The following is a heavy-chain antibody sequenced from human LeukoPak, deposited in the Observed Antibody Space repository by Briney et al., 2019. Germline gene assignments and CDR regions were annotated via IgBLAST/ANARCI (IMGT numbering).Heavy chain of an antibody. CDR1: GFTFSSYG. Sequence: GGSLRLSCAASGFTFSSYGMHWVRQAPGKGLEWVAVIWYDGSNKYYADSVKGRFTISRDNSKNTLYLQVNSLRAEDTAVYYCAKDRSYGVVPAPGRWFDPWGQGTLVTVSS. D-gene: IGHD2-2*01. CDR3: AKDRSYGVVPAPGRWFDP. CDR2: IWYDGSNK. J-gene: IGHJ5*02. V-gene: IGHV3-33*06.